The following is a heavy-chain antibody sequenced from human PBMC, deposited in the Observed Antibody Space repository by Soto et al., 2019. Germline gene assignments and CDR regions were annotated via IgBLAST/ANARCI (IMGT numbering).Heavy chain of an antibody. CDR3: ATWYSSSWPTNNWFDP. D-gene: IGHD6-13*01. Sequence: ASVKVSCKASGGTFSSYTISWVRQAPGKGLEWMGGFDPEDGETIYAQKFQGRVTMTEDTSTDTAYMELSSLRSEDTAVYYCATWYSSSWPTNNWFDPWGQGTLVTVSS. J-gene: IGHJ5*02. CDR2: FDPEDGET. CDR1: GGTFSSYT. V-gene: IGHV1-24*01.